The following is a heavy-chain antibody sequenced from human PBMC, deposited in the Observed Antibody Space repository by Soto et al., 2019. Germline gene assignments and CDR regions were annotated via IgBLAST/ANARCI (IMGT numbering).Heavy chain of an antibody. CDR1: GYTFTSYY. CDR3: ARNYDFWSGYYTSYYYYYMDV. D-gene: IGHD3-3*01. V-gene: IGHV1-46*01. Sequence: GASVKVSCKASGYTFTSYYMHWVRQAPGQGLEWMGIINPSGGSTSYAQKFQGRVTMTRDTSTSTVYMELSSLRAEDTAVYYCARNYDFWSGYYTSYYYYYMDVWGKGTTVTVSS. J-gene: IGHJ6*03. CDR2: INPSGGST.